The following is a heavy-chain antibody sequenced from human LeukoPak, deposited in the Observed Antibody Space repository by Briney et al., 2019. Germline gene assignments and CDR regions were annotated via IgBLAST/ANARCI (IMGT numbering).Heavy chain of an antibody. V-gene: IGHV1-8*03. CDR2: MNPNSGNT. J-gene: IGHJ4*02. CDR3: ARGQYYDFWCGYYYFDY. D-gene: IGHD3-3*01. CDR1: GYTFTSYD. Sequence: GASVKVSCKASGYTFTSYDINWVRQATGQGLEWMGWMNPNSGNTGYAQKFQGRVTIARNTSISTAYMELSSLRSEDTAVYYCARGQYYDFWCGYYYFDYWGQGTLVTVSS.